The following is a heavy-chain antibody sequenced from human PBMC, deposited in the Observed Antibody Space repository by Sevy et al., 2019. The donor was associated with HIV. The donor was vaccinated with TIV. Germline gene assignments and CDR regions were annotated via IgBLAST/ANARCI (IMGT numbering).Heavy chain of an antibody. CDR2: IGSSSGTI. CDR3: AREGWLLMGDAFDI. Sequence: GGSLRLSCAASGFTFSSYNMNWVRQAPGKGLEWVSYIGSSSGTIYYADSVKGRFTISRDNAKNSLYLQMNSLRDEDTAVYYCAREGWLLMGDAFDIWGQGTMVTVSS. CDR1: GFTFSSYN. V-gene: IGHV3-48*02. J-gene: IGHJ3*02. D-gene: IGHD5-12*01.